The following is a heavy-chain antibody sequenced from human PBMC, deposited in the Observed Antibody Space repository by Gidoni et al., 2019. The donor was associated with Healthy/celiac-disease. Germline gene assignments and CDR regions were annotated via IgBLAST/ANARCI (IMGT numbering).Heavy chain of an antibody. CDR2: ISGSGGST. CDR3: AKDRGLQGSFGYSSGWSFDY. CDR1: GFTFSSYA. Sequence: EVQLLESGGGLVQPGGSLRLSCAASGFTFSSYAMSWVRQAPGKGLEWVSAISGSGGSTYYADSVKGRFTISRDNSKNTLYLQMNSLRAEDTAVYYCAKDRGLQGSFGYSSGWSFDYWGQGTLVTVSS. J-gene: IGHJ4*02. V-gene: IGHV3-23*01. D-gene: IGHD6-19*01.